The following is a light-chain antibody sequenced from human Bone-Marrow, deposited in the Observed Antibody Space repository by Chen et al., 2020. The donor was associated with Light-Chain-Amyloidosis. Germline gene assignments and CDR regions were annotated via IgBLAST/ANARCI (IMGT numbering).Light chain of an antibody. Sequence: HSALTQPPSASGSPGQSVTFYCTGARSDVGGYTFVSWDQQQPGKAPKLMLHEGRERPSGVPDRFSGSKSGNTASLTVSGLQAEDEADYYCSSYLGNNNWVFGGGTKLTVL. CDR1: RSDVGGYTF. CDR2: EGR. CDR3: SSYLGNNNWV. V-gene: IGLV2-8*01. J-gene: IGLJ3*02.